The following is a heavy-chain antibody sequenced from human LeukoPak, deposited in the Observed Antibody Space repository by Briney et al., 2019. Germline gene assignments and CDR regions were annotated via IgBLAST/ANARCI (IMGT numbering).Heavy chain of an antibody. CDR2: IYYSGST. J-gene: IGHJ4*02. V-gene: IGHV4-59*08. CDR1: GGSISSYY. D-gene: IGHD3-22*01. Sequence: PSETLSRTCTVSGGSISSYYWSWIRQPPGKGLEWIGYIYYSGSTNYNPSLKSRVTISVDTSKNQFSLKLSSVTAADTAVYYCARQGGYYYDSSGYYPFDYWGQGTLVTVSS. CDR3: ARQGGYYYDSSGYYPFDY.